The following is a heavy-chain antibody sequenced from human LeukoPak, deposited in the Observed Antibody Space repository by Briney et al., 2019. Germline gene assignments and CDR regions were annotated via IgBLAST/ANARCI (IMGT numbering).Heavy chain of an antibody. CDR1: GGSITRDTDY. D-gene: IGHD3-10*01. CDR2: IHYTGST. CDR3: TRANYYVSGSYGLDA. J-gene: IGHJ6*02. V-gene: IGHV4-39*01. Sequence: SETLSLTCAVSGGSITRDTDYWCWIRPPPGRGLEWIGFIHYTGSTKHNSSLKSRVTLSVDTSKNQYSLHLSSVTAADTAVYYCTRANYYVSGSYGLDAWGHGTTVTVSS.